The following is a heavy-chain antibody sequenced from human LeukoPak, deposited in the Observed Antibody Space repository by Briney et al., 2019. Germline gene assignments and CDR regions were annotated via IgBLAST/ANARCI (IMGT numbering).Heavy chain of an antibody. CDR1: GASISSGRYY. CDR2: IYTSGSS. V-gene: IGHV4-61*02. J-gene: IGHJ4*02. D-gene: IGHD6-13*01. CDR3: ARDSTYSSKWSYGSFDY. Sequence: SETLSLTCAVSGASISSGRYYWSWIRQPAGKGLEWIGRIYTSGSSNYNPSLKSRVTMSVDTPKNQFSLKLSSVTAADTAMYYCARDSTYSSKWSYGSFDYWGQGTLVTVSS.